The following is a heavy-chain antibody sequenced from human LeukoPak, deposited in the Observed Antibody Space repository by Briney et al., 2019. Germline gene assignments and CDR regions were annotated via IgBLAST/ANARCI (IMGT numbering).Heavy chain of an antibody. CDR3: ARDRWTYYYGSGSYPLQYY. Sequence: ASVKVSCKASGYTFTSYGISWVRQAPGQGLEWMGWISAYNGNTNYAQKLQGRVTMTTDTSTSTAYMELRSLRSDDTAVYYCARDRWTYYYGSGSYPLQYYWGQGTLVTVSS. CDR1: GYTFTSYG. CDR2: ISAYNGNT. J-gene: IGHJ4*02. V-gene: IGHV1-18*01. D-gene: IGHD3-10*01.